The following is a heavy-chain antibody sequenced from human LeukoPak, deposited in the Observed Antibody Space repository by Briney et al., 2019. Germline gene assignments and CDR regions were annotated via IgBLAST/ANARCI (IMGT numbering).Heavy chain of an antibody. CDR3: ARVRGYSYGTFDY. D-gene: IGHD5-18*01. J-gene: IGHJ4*02. Sequence: SETLSLTCTVSGYSISSGNYWGWIRQPPGKGLEWIGNIYHGGGTHYNPSLKSRVTISVDTSKNHFSLKLTSVTAADTAVYYCARVRGYSYGTFDYWGQGTLVTVSS. V-gene: IGHV4-38-2*02. CDR2: IYHGGGT. CDR1: GYSISSGNY.